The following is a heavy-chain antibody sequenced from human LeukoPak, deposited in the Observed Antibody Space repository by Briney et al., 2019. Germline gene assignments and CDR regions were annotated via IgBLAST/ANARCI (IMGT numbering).Heavy chain of an antibody. CDR1: GGSFSGYY. CDR3: ARGLGTAMTFDY. V-gene: IGHV4-34*01. J-gene: IGHJ4*02. Sequence: SETLSLTCAVDGGSFSGYYWSWIRQPPGKGLEWIGEINHSGSTNYNPSLKSRVTISVDTSKNQFSLKLSSVTAADTAVYYCARGLGTAMTFDYWGQGTLVTVSS. CDR2: INHSGST. D-gene: IGHD5-18*01.